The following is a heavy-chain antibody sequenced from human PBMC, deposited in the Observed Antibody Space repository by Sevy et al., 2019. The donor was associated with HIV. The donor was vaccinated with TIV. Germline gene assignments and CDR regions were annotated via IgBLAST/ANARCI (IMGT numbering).Heavy chain of an antibody. Sequence: ASVKVSCKASGYTFTSYGISWVRQAPGQGLEWMGWTSAYNGNTNYAQKLQGRVTMTTDTSTSTAYMELRSLRSDDTAVYYCARDRDDFWSARLNYWGQGTLVTVSS. CDR3: ARDRDDFWSARLNY. V-gene: IGHV1-18*01. D-gene: IGHD3-3*01. CDR1: GYTFTSYG. CDR2: TSAYNGNT. J-gene: IGHJ4*02.